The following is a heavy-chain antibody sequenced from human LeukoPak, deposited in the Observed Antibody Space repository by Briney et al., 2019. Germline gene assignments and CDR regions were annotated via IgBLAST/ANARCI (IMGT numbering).Heavy chain of an antibody. CDR3: ARERSSGYNDAFDI. CDR2: INPSGGNT. Sequence: GASVKVSCKASGYTFTRYYMHWVRQAPGQGLEWMGIINPSGGNTNYAQKFQGRVTMTRDMSTSTVYMELSSLRSEDTGVYYCARERSSGYNDAFDIWGQGTMVTVSS. D-gene: IGHD3-22*01. V-gene: IGHV1-46*01. CDR1: GYTFTRYY. J-gene: IGHJ3*02.